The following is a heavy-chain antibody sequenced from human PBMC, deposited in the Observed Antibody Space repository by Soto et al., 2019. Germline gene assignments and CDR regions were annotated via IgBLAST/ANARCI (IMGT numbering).Heavy chain of an antibody. CDR3: ARSRSGAVADSFDY. J-gene: IGHJ4*02. CDR2: ISRDGNNK. V-gene: IGHV3-30-3*01. CDR1: GFTFNRHA. Sequence: QVQLVASGGGVVHLGRSLTLSCAASGFTFNRHAIHWVRQSPGKGLEWVTVISRDGNNKYSADSVKGRFTISRHNAKNTVILQMHSLRREDTAIYYCARSRSGAVADSFDYWGQGTPVTVSS. D-gene: IGHD3-10*01.